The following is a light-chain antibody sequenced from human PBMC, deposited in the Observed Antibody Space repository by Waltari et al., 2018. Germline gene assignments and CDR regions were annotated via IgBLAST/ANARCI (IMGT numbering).Light chain of an antibody. CDR1: SSDVGNYNY. Sequence: QSALTQPPSASGSPGQSVTISCTGSSSDVGNYNYVSWYQQHPGKAPKLMIYEVTKRPPGVPDRFSGSKSGNTASLTVSGLQAEDEADYYCSSYAGSNNLMFGGGTKVTVL. J-gene: IGLJ3*02. CDR2: EVT. V-gene: IGLV2-8*01. CDR3: SSYAGSNNLM.